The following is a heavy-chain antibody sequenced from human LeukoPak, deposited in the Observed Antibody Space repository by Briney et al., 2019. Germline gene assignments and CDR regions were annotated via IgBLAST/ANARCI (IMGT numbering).Heavy chain of an antibody. Sequence: GGSLRLSCAASGFTFSSYAMSWVRQAPGKGLEWVSYISSSSSTIYYADSVKGRFTISRDNAKNSLYLQMNSLRAEDTAVYYCARQYSYGLGHWFDPWGQGTLVTVSS. CDR1: GFTFSSYA. J-gene: IGHJ5*02. CDR3: ARQYSYGLGHWFDP. V-gene: IGHV3-48*04. CDR2: ISSSSSTI. D-gene: IGHD5-18*01.